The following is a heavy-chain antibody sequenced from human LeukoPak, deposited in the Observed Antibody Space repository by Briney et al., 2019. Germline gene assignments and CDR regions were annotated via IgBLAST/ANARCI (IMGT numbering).Heavy chain of an antibody. Sequence: GGSLRLSCAASGFTFSSYSMNWVRQAPGKGLEWVSSISSSSSYIYYADSVKGRFTISRGNAKNSLYLQMNSLRAEDTAVYYCARDYRGDTAMVIGYWGQGTLVTVSS. CDR3: ARDYRGDTAMVIGY. D-gene: IGHD5-18*01. CDR2: ISSSSSYI. CDR1: GFTFSSYS. J-gene: IGHJ4*02. V-gene: IGHV3-21*01.